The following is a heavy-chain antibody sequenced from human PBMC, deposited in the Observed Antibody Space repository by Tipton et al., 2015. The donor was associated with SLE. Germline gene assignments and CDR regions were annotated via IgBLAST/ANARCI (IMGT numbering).Heavy chain of an antibody. CDR1: GFTFNRYW. J-gene: IGHJ2*01. CDR3: AKAAVVVAAWYFDL. V-gene: IGHV3-74*01. D-gene: IGHD2-15*01. Sequence: SLRLSCAASGFTFNRYWMHWVRQAPGKGLMWVSRIDSDGTITNYADTVKGRFTISRGNAKDTLYLQMNSLRAEDTALYYCAKAAVVVAAWYFDLWGRGTLVTVSS. CDR2: IDSDGTIT.